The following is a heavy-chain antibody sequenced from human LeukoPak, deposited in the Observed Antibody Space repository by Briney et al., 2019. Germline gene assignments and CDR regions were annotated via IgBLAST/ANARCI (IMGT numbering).Heavy chain of an antibody. V-gene: IGHV4-59*12. CDR3: ARETTGYSSSWIDY. Sequence: KPSETLSLTCTVSGGSISSYYWIWIRQPPGKGLEWIGYIYYSGSTNYNPSLKSRVTISVDTSKNQFSLKLSSVTAADTAVYYCARETTGYSSSWIDYWGQGTLVTVSS. D-gene: IGHD6-13*01. CDR2: IYYSGST. J-gene: IGHJ4*02. CDR1: GGSISSYY.